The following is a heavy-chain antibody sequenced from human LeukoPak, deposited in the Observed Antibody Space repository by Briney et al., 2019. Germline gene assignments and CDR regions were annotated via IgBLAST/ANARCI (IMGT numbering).Heavy chain of an antibody. V-gene: IGHV3-23*01. D-gene: IGHD3-22*01. CDR2: ISGSGGST. CDR3: AKFSDSSGYYDEYFDY. J-gene: IGHJ4*02. CDR1: GFTVRSYA. Sequence: GVSLRLFCAASGFTVRSYAMSWVRQARGKGLEWVSAISGSGGSTYYADSVKGRFTISRDNSKNTLYLQVNSLRAEDTAVYYCAKFSDSSGYYDEYFDYWGQGTLVTVSS.